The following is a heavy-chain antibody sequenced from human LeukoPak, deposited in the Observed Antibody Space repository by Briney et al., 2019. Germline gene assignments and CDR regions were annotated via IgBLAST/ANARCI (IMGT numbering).Heavy chain of an antibody. CDR3: ARGLDSSGYYAY. V-gene: IGHV4-34*01. CDR2: INHSGST. CDR1: GGPFSGYY. Sequence: SETLSLTCAVYGGPFSGYYWSWIRQPPGKGLEWIGEINHSGSTNYNPSLKSRVTISVDTSKNQFSLKLSSVTAADTAMYYCARGLDSSGYYAYWGQGTLVTVSS. D-gene: IGHD3-22*01. J-gene: IGHJ4*02.